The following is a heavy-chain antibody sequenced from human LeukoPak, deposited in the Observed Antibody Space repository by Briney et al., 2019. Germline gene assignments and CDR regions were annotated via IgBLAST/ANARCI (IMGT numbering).Heavy chain of an antibody. CDR3: AKAALRGVIVNPFDF. D-gene: IGHD3-16*02. CDR2: ISGSGGST. CDR1: GFTFSSYA. V-gene: IGHV3-23*01. Sequence: GGSLRLSCAASGFTFSSYAMSWVRQAPGKGLEWVSAISGSGGSTYFAGSVKGRFTISRDNSKNTLYLQMNSLRAEDTAVYYCAKAALRGVIVNPFDFWGQGTLVTVSS. J-gene: IGHJ4*02.